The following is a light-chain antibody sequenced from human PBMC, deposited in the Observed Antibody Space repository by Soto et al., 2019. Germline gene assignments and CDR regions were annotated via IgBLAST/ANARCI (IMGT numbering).Light chain of an antibody. J-gene: IGLJ2*01. Sequence: QSVLTQPPSVSGAPGQRVTVSCTGSSSNIGAGYDVHWYHQLPGTAPKLLIYANTNRPSGVPDRFSGTKSGTSASLAITGLQAEDEADYYSQSYDSSLSGSVFGGGTKLTVL. V-gene: IGLV1-40*01. CDR3: QSYDSSLSGSV. CDR2: ANT. CDR1: SSNIGAGYD.